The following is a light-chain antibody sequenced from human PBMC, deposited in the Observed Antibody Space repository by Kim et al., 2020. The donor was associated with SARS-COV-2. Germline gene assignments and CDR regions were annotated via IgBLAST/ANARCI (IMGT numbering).Light chain of an antibody. J-gene: IGKJ5*01. V-gene: IGKV1-39*01. CDR2: AAS. Sequence: ASEGDRVTITCRASQSINTFLSWYQQKPGQAPKLLIYAASTLHSGVPSRFSGSGSGTDFTLTINSLQPGDFATYYCQQTFSTLVTFGQGTRLEIK. CDR3: QQTFSTLVT. CDR1: QSINTF.